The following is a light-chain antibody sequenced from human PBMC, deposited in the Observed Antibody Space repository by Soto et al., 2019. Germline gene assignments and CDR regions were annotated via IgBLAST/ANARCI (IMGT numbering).Light chain of an antibody. CDR1: QSVSTY. J-gene: IGKJ4*01. Sequence: EIEMTQSPATLSLSPGERATLSCRASQSVSTYLAWYQQKPGQAPRLLIYDASNRATGIPARFSGSGSGTDFTLTISSLEPEDFAVYYCQQRYNWPPLTFGGGTKVDI. CDR2: DAS. CDR3: QQRYNWPPLT. V-gene: IGKV3-11*01.